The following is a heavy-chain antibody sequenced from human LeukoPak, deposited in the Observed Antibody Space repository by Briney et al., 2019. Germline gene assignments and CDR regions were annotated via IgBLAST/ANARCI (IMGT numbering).Heavy chain of an antibody. D-gene: IGHD2-15*01. Sequence: GGSLRLSCAASGFTFNSYAMTWVRQAPGKGLEWVSAITSGGDTYYADSVKGRFTISRDNSKYTLYLQMSNLGAEDTAVYYCTKCAAGGGSCYGWYWGQGTLVTVSS. CDR3: TKCAAGGGSCYGWY. J-gene: IGHJ4*02. V-gene: IGHV3-23*01. CDR2: ITSGGDT. CDR1: GFTFNSYA.